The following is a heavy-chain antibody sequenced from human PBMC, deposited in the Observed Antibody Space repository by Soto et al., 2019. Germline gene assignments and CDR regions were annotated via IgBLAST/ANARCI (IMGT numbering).Heavy chain of an antibody. Sequence: TLSRTCTVSGGSISSYYWSWIRQTPAKGLDGIGCIYYSGTTTYNPALKRRVTIAVDTARDQFSLKLSSVTAADTAVYSCARTGYSSGWYGCGGDGRCCDSWGQGTMV. CDR1: GGSISSYY. V-gene: IGHV4-59*01. CDR2: IYYSGTT. CDR3: ARTGYSSGWYGCGGDGRCCDS. D-gene: IGHD6-19*01. J-gene: IGHJ3*02.